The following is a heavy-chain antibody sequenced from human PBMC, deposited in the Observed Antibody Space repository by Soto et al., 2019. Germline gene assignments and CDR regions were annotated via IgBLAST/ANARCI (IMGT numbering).Heavy chain of an antibody. CDR2: IYPSDSDT. D-gene: IGHD3-3*01. J-gene: IGHJ4*02. Sequence: PGESLKISCKGSGYNFAGYWIAWVRQMPGKGLELMGIIYPSDSDTRYRPSFQGQVTISANKSISSAYLQWSSLRASDTAMYYCARGGVSTRTFDYWGQGTPVTVSS. CDR1: GYNFAGYW. V-gene: IGHV5-51*01. CDR3: ARGGVSTRTFDY.